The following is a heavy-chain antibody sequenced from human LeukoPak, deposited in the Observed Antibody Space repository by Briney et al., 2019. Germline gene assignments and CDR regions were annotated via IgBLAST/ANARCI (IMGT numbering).Heavy chain of an antibody. CDR1: GGPVSSGGYS. Sequence: PSETLSLTCAVSGGPVSSGGYSWTWIRQPPGKGLECIGHIYRVGSTNYNPSVKSRVTISVDRSKNQFSLKLSSVTAADTAVYYCARGVGSGTYYHMGWFDAWGQGVLVTVSS. V-gene: IGHV4-30-2*01. CDR3: ARGVGSGTYYHMGWFDA. D-gene: IGHD3-10*01. CDR2: IYRVGST. J-gene: IGHJ5*02.